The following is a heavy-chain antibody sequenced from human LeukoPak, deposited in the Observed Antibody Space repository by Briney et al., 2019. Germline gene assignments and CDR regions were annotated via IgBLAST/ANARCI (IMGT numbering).Heavy chain of an antibody. CDR1: GGSFSGYY. J-gene: IGHJ3*02. V-gene: IGHV4-59*01. D-gene: IGHD3-10*02. CDR2: IYYSGST. Sequence: SETLSLTCAVYGGSFSGYYWSWIRQPPGKGLEWIGYIYYSGSTNYNPSLKSRVTISVDTSKNQSSLKLSSVTAADTAVYYCARMSGDVDAFDIWGQGTMVTVSS. CDR3: ARMSGDVDAFDI.